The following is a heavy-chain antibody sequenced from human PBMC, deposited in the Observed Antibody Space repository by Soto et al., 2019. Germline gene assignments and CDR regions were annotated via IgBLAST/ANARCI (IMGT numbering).Heavy chain of an antibody. CDR3: ARDNCGSDYYESRAHGH. Sequence: QVQLVQSGTEVKKPGASVKVSCKASGYTFTAYYMHWVRQAPGQGLEWMGGINPDSGGTNYAQQFKGRATMTTDTSINTAYMELTSLKSDDTAVYYCARDNCGSDYYESRAHGHWGQGSLVTVSS. CDR1: GYTFTAYY. J-gene: IGHJ4*02. D-gene: IGHD3-22*01. CDR2: INPDSGGT. V-gene: IGHV1-2*02.